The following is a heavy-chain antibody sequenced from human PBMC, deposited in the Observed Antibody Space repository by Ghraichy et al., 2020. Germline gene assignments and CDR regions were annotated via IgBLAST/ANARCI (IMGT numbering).Heavy chain of an antibody. CDR1: GGSFSGYY. V-gene: IGHV4-34*01. D-gene: IGHD2-15*01. J-gene: IGHJ2*01. CDR3: AREGYCSGGSCYHPGPFDL. CDR2: INHSGST. Sequence: SQTLSLTCAVYGGSFSGYYWSWIRQPPGKGLEWIGEINHSGSTNYNPSLKNRVTISVDTSKNQFSLKLSSVTAADTAVYYCAREGYCSGGSCYHPGPFDLWGRGTLVTVSS.